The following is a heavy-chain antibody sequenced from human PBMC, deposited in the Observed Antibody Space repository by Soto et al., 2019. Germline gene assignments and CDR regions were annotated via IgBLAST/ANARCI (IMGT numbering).Heavy chain of an antibody. J-gene: IGHJ5*02. CDR1: GGSISSGGYY. CDR3: ARAPDSIAHMIFGVVIIRSWFDP. V-gene: IGHV4-31*03. D-gene: IGHD3-3*01. CDR2: IYYSGST. Sequence: QVQLQESGPGLVKPSQTLSLTCTVSGGSISSGGYYWSWIRQHPGKGLEWIGYIYYSGSTYYNPSLKSRVTISVDTSKNQFSLKLSSVTAADTAVYYCARAPDSIAHMIFGVVIIRSWFDPWGQGTLVTVSS.